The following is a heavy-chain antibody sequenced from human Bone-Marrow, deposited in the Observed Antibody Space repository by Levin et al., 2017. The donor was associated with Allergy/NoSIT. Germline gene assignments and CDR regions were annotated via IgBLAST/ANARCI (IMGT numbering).Heavy chain of an antibody. Sequence: GGSLRLSCVVSGTTFEDYAMHWLRQVPGKGLEWVGGITWNSYRITYADSVKGRFIISRDNAKNSLFLEMNSLRADDTALYYCAKDSQSSGFDYGGSYFDSWGQGSLVTVSS. CDR1: GTTFEDYA. J-gene: IGHJ4*02. D-gene: IGHD6-19*01. CDR2: ITWNSYRI. CDR3: AKDSQSSGFDYGGSYFDS. V-gene: IGHV3-9*01.